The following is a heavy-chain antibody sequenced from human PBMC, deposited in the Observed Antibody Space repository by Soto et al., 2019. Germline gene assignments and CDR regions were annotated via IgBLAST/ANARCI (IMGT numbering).Heavy chain of an antibody. J-gene: IGHJ3*02. D-gene: IGHD2-15*01. CDR2: IIPIFGTA. CDR3: ARGYCTGRRCRRHAFDN. Sequence: SVKVSCKASGGTFSSYAISWVRQAPGQGLEWMGGIIPIFGTANYAQKFQGRVTITADESTSTAYMELSSLRSEDTAVYYCARGYCTGRRCRRHAFDNWGPGTMVTVSS. CDR1: GGTFSSYA. V-gene: IGHV1-69*13.